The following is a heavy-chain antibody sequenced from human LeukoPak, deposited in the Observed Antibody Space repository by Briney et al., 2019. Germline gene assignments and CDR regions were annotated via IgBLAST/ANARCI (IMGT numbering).Heavy chain of an antibody. CDR2: ISSNGGTT. Sequence: PGGSLRLSCAASGFTFSSYAMHWVRQAPGKGLEYVSAISSNGGTTYYANSVKGRFSISRDNSKNSLYLQMNSLRAEDTAVYYCARDAAMANDYWGQGTPVTVSS. V-gene: IGHV3-64*01. CDR1: GFTFSSYA. J-gene: IGHJ4*02. D-gene: IGHD5-18*01. CDR3: ARDAAMANDY.